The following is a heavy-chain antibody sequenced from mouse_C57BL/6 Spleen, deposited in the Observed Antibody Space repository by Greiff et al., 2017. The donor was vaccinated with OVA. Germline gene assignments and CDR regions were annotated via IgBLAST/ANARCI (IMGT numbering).Heavy chain of an antibody. D-gene: IGHD2-3*01. CDR1: GYTFTSYG. V-gene: IGHV1-81*01. CDR2: IYPRSGNT. J-gene: IGHJ2*01. CDR3: ARGDGYYGDY. Sequence: QVHVKQSGAELARPGASVKLSCKASGYTFTSYGISWVKQRTGQGLEWIGEIYPRSGNTYYNEKFKGKATLTADKSSSTAYMELRSLTSEDSAVYFCARGDGYYGDYWGQGTTLTVSS.